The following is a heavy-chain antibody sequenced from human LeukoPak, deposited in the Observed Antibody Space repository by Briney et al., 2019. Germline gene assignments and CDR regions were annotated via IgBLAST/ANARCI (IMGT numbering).Heavy chain of an antibody. CDR1: GFTVSNNY. CDR2: IYSGDNT. D-gene: IGHD3-16*01. Sequence: PGGSLRLSCAASGFTVSNNYMSWVRQAPGKGLECVSVIYSGDNTYYVESVKGRFPISRDNSKNTLFLQMNRLRAEDTAVYYCAGRRVLDASFDYWGQGTLVTVSS. CDR3: AGRRVLDASFDY. V-gene: IGHV3-66*02. J-gene: IGHJ4*02.